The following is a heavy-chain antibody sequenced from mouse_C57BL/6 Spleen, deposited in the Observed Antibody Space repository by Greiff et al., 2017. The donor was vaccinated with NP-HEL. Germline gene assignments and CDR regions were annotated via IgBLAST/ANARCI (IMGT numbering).Heavy chain of an antibody. V-gene: IGHV1-81*01. CDR2: IYPRSGNT. CDR3: ARSFDYPYYYAMDY. CDR1: GYTFTSYG. Sequence: QVQLQQSGAELARPGASVKLSCKASGYTFTSYGISWVKQRTGQGLEWIGEIYPRSGNTYYNEKFKGKATLTADKSSSTAYMELRSLTSEDSAVYFCARSFDYPYYYAMDYWGQGTSVTVSS. J-gene: IGHJ4*01. D-gene: IGHD2-4*01.